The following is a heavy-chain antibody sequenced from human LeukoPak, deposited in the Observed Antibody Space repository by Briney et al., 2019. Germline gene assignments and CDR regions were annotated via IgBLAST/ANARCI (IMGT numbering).Heavy chain of an antibody. CDR1: GFTFSSYS. V-gene: IGHV3-21*01. CDR2: ISSSSSYI. CDR3: ARDRGDGYSL. Sequence: KAGGSLRLSCAASGFTFSSYSMNWVRQAPGKGLEWVSSISSSSSYIYYADSVKGRFTISRDNAKNSLYLQMNSLRAEDTAVYYCARDRGDGYSLWGQGTLVTVSS. J-gene: IGHJ4*02. D-gene: IGHD5-24*01.